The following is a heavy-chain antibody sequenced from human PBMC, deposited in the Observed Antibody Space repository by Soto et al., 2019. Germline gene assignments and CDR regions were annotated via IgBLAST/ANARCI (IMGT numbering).Heavy chain of an antibody. J-gene: IGHJ6*02. CDR2: IFYRGST. Sequence: SETLSLTCTVSGGSISGYYWAWIRQSPGTGLEWIGYIFYRGSTTYNPSLKSRLTISVDTSKNQFSLKLSSVTAADTAVYYCARGDHCTNGVCYNLGYYGMDVWGQGTTVTVSS. V-gene: IGHV4-59*01. CDR3: ARGDHCTNGVCYNLGYYGMDV. CDR1: GGSISGYY. D-gene: IGHD2-8*01.